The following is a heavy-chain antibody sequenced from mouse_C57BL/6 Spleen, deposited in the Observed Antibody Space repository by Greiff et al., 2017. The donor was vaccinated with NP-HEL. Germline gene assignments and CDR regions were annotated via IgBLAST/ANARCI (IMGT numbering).Heavy chain of an antibody. V-gene: IGHV2-4*01. D-gene: IGHD4-1*02. Sequence: VQLKESGPGLVQPSQSLSITCTVSGFSLTSYGVHWVRQPPGKGLEWLGVIWSGGSTDDNAAFISRLSISKDNSKSQVFFKMNRLQADDNDIYYCAIPTGSFRYFDVWGTGTTVTVSS. CDR3: AIPTGSFRYFDV. CDR2: IWSGGST. CDR1: GFSLTSYG. J-gene: IGHJ1*03.